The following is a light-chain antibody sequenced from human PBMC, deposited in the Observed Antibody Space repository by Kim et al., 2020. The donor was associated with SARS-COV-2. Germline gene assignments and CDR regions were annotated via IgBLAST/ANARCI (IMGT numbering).Light chain of an antibody. CDR3: QHYAKSPRT. CDR1: QSVSSDY. CDR2: GTS. Sequence: DIVLTQSPGTLSLSPGKRATLSCRASQSVSSDYLAWYQQKPGQAPRLLIYGTSSRATGIPDRFSGSGSDTDFTLTISRLEAEDFAIYYCQHYAKSPRTFGQGTKLEI. V-gene: IGKV3-20*01. J-gene: IGKJ2*01.